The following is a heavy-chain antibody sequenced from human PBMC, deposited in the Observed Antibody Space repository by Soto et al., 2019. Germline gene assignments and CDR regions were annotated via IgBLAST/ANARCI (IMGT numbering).Heavy chain of an antibody. CDR3: ERDSFPYYHNSTGYGEAFDP. CDR2: ITSSDAII. J-gene: IGHJ5*02. Sequence: PGGSLRLSCAVSGFTFSDYYMSLFRQSPGKGLECVSYITSSDAIIYYTDSVKGRFTISRDNAKNSFYLQMNRLRVEDTAVYYCERDSFPYYHNSTGYGEAFDPWGQGTVVTVSS. D-gene: IGHD3-22*01. CDR1: GFTFSDYY. V-gene: IGHV3-11*01.